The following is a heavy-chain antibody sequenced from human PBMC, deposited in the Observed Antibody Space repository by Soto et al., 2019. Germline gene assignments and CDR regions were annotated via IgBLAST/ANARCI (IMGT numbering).Heavy chain of an antibody. Sequence: ASETLSLTCSVSGASMSPYYWTWVRQPPGKGLGWIANVYYRGTTNYNSSLKSRVTISVATSKNQFSLTMTSVSAADTAIYYCARVGDGYNWDFDYWGQGTLVTVSS. D-gene: IGHD5-12*01. V-gene: IGHV4-59*01. CDR3: ARVGDGYNWDFDY. CDR2: VYYRGTT. J-gene: IGHJ4*02. CDR1: GASMSPYY.